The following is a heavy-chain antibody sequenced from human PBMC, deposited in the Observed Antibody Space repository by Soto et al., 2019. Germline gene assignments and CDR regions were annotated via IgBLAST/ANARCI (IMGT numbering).Heavy chain of an antibody. Sequence: ASVKVSCKASGYTFTSYGISWVRQAPGQGLEWMGWISAFNGNTNYAQKLQGRVTMTADKSTSTAYMELRSLRSDDTAVYYCASDGPLGGIAVVAAPNWFDPWG. J-gene: IGHJ5*02. V-gene: IGHV1-18*01. CDR2: ISAFNGNT. CDR1: GYTFTSYG. CDR3: ASDGPLGGIAVVAAPNWFDP. D-gene: IGHD6-19*01.